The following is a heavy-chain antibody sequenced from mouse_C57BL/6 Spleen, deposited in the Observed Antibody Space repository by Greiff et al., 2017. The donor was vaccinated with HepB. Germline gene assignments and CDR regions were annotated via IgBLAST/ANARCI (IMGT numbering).Heavy chain of an antibody. V-gene: IGHV5-4*01. D-gene: IGHD2-3*01. Sequence: EVKLVESGGGLVKPGGSLKHSCAASGFTFSSYAMSWVRQTPEKRLEWVATISDGGSYTYYPDNVKGRFTISRDNAKNNLYLQMSHLKSEDTAMYYCARDYDGSRYFDVWGTGTTVTVSS. CDR2: ISDGGSYT. CDR1: GFTFSSYA. CDR3: ARDYDGSRYFDV. J-gene: IGHJ1*03.